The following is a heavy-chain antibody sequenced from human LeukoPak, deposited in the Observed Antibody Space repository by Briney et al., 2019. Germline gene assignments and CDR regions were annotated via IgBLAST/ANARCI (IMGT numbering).Heavy chain of an antibody. J-gene: IGHJ4*02. CDR3: APEGDGYILFDY. CDR2: ISYDGSNK. CDR1: GFTFSSYG. Sequence: PGRSLRLSCAAPGFTFSSYGMHWVRQAPGKGLEWVAVISYDGSNKYYADAVKGRFTISRDNSKNTLYLQMSSLRVEDTAVYYCAPEGDGYILFDYWGQGTLVTVSP. D-gene: IGHD5-24*01. V-gene: IGHV3-30*03.